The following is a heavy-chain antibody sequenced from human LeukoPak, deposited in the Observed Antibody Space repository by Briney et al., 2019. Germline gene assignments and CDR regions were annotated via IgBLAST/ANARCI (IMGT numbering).Heavy chain of an antibody. J-gene: IGHJ4*02. CDR2: INPNSGGT. CDR3: ATVYSSSRYGASN. V-gene: IGHV1-2*02. D-gene: IGHD6-13*01. CDR1: GYTFTSYY. Sequence: ASVKVSCKASGYTFTSYYMHWVRQAPGQGLEWMGWINPNSGGTNYAQKFQGRVTMTRDTSISTAYMELSRLRSDDTAVYYCATVYSSSRYGASNWGQGTLVTVSS.